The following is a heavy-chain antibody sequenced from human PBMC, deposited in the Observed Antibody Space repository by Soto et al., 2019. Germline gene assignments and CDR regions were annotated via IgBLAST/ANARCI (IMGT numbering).Heavy chain of an antibody. CDR2: INHSGST. CDR1: GGSFSGYY. V-gene: IGHV4-34*01. D-gene: IGHD3-3*01. Sequence: TSETLSLTCAVYGGSFSGYYWSWIRQPPGKVLEWIGEINHSGSTNYNPSLKSRVTISVDTSKNQFSLKLSSVTAADTAVYYCARGHYDFWSGYYIYYYYYGMDVWGQGTTVTVSS. CDR3: ARGHYDFWSGYYIYYYYYGMDV. J-gene: IGHJ6*02.